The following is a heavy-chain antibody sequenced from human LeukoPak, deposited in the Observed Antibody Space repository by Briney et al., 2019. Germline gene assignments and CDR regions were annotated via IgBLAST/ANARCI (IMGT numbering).Heavy chain of an antibody. CDR3: ARGLPGGYYYYMDV. D-gene: IGHD2-21*02. Sequence: QSGGSLRLSCAASGFTVSSNYMSWVRQAPGKGLEWVSVIYSGGSTYYADSVKGRITISRDNSKNTLYLQMNSLRAEDTAVYYCARGLPGGYYYYMDVWGKGTTVTVSS. CDR1: GFTVSSNY. J-gene: IGHJ6*03. CDR2: IYSGGST. V-gene: IGHV3-53*01.